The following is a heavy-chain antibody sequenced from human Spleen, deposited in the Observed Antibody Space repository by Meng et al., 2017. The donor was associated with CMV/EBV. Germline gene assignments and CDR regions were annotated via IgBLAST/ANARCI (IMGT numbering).Heavy chain of an antibody. CDR1: GFKFSDYY. D-gene: IGHD6-19*01. CDR3: ARGPSSSLGHYGMDV. CDR2: ITSGSTT. Sequence: GESLKISCVASGFKFSDYYMSWIRQAPGKGLEWVSYITSGSTTYYGDSVKGRFTVSRDNAKNSLYLQMKSLRAEDTAVYYCARGPSSSLGHYGMDVWGQGTTVTVSS. V-gene: IGHV3-11*01. J-gene: IGHJ6*02.